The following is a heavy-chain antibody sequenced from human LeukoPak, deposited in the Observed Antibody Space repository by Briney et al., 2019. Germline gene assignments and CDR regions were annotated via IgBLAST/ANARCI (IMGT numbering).Heavy chain of an antibody. CDR2: TSASGGST. V-gene: IGHV3-23*01. Sequence: GVSLRLSCAASGLTFSIYGMSWVRQAPGKGLEWVSATSASGGSTYYADSVKGRFTISRDNSKNTLYLQMNSLRAEDTAVYCCAKRSDYGGDRKYFDYWGQGTQVTVSS. CDR1: GLTFSIYG. CDR3: AKRSDYGGDRKYFDY. D-gene: IGHD4-23*01. J-gene: IGHJ4*02.